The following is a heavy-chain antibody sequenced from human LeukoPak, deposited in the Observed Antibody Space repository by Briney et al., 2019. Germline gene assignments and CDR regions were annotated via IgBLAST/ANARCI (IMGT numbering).Heavy chain of an antibody. J-gene: IGHJ4*02. V-gene: IGHV4-34*01. CDR3: ARHDILTGYYSY. CDR1: GGTFSGYY. Sequence: SETLSLTCAVYGGTFSGYYWSWIRQPPGQGLDWMGEINHSGSTNYTPSLKSRVTISVDTSKNQFSLKLNSVTAAHTAVYYCARHDILTGYYSYWGQGTLVTVSS. D-gene: IGHD3-9*01. CDR2: INHSGST.